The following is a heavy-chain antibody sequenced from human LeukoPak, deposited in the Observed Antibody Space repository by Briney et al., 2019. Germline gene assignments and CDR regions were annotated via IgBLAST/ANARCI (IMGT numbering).Heavy chain of an antibody. Sequence: ASVKVSCKTSGYSFNIYEINWVRRDTGQGLEWMGWVNPNSGDTDYAQKFQGRLTMTRNTSISTAYMELSGLRLEDTAVYYCSRGPRFDPWGQGTQVTVSS. CDR1: GYSFNIYE. J-gene: IGHJ5*02. CDR2: VNPNSGDT. V-gene: IGHV1-8*01. CDR3: SRGPRFDP.